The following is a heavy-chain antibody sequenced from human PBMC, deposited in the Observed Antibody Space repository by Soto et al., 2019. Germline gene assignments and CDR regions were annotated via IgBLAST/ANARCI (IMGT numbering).Heavy chain of an antibody. V-gene: IGHV4-59*13. CDR1: GASIRSYY. CDR2: IYHSGST. J-gene: IGHJ4*02. D-gene: IGHD3-22*01. CDR3: ARMYFYGSSGLYPFDF. Sequence: SETLSLTCTVSGASIRSYYWSWIRQPPGKEPEWIGYIYHSGSTNYNPTPNNRVTISLDTSKRQFSLKLDSVTTADTAVYYCARMYFYGSSGLYPFDFWGQGTMVTVYS.